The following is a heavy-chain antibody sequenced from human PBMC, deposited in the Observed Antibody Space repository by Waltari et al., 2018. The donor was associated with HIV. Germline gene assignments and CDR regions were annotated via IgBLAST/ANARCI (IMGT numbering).Heavy chain of an antibody. V-gene: IGHV4-39*07. Sequence: QVKLQESGPGLVKPSETLSLTCVVSSASMRSSSYFWGWIRQAPGKGLEWIGSMFYTGSSYYNPSLKSRVNISIDTLNNQFSLKMTSVTAADTAVYYCARDWDVTTACMDVWGQGTTVTVSS. J-gene: IGHJ6*02. CDR3: ARDWDVTTACMDV. CDR2: MFYTGSS. D-gene: IGHD1-26*01. CDR1: SASMRSSSYF.